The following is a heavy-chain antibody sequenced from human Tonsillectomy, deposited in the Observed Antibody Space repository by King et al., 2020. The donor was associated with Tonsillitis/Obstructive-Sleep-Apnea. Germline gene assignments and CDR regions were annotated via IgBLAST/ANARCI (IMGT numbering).Heavy chain of an antibody. CDR1: GFTGSRNY. CDR3: ARAPYSTSSFSLDY. J-gene: IGHJ4*02. CDR2: IYGGGST. V-gene: IGHV3-66*01. Sequence: QLVQSGGGLVQPGGSLRLSCAASGFTGSRNYINWVRQAPGKGLEWVSVIYGGGSTYYADSVKGRFTNSRDNSKNTVYLQMNSLGAEDTAVYYCARAPYSTSSFSLDYWGQGTLVTVSS. D-gene: IGHD6-6*01.